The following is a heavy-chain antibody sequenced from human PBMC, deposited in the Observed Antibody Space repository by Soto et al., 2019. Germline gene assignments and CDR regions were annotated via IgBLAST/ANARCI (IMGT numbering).Heavy chain of an antibody. CDR1: GFTFSSYG. Sequence: QVQLVESGGGVVQPGRSLRLSCAASGFTFSSYGMHWVRQAPGKGLEWVAVIWYDGSNKYYADSVKGRFTISRDNSKNTLYLQMNSLRAEGTAVYYCARDTSIAARLQDYWGQGTLVTVSS. CDR2: IWYDGSNK. V-gene: IGHV3-33*01. D-gene: IGHD6-6*01. CDR3: ARDTSIAARLQDY. J-gene: IGHJ4*02.